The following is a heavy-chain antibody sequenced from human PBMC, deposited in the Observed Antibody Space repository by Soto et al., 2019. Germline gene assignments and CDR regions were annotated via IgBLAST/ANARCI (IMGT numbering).Heavy chain of an antibody. CDR2: IWYDGSNK. V-gene: IGHV3-33*01. D-gene: IGHD3-10*01. CDR1: GFTFSSYG. Sequence: QVQLVESGGGVVQPGRSLRLSCAASGFTFSSYGMHWVRQAPGKGLEWVAVIWYDGSNKYYADSVKGRFTISRDNSKNTLYLQMNSLRAEDTAVYYCARDLNFYGSGSYDYDYGMDVWGQGTTVTVSS. CDR3: ARDLNFYGSGSYDYDYGMDV. J-gene: IGHJ6*02.